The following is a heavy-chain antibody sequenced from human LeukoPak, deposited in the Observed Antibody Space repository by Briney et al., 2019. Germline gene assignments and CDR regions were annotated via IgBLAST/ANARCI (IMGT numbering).Heavy chain of an antibody. V-gene: IGHV1-2*04. CDR2: INPNSGGT. CDR3: ARSARFGELFGDY. CDR1: GYTFTGYY. J-gene: IGHJ4*02. D-gene: IGHD3-10*01. Sequence: ASVKVSCKASGYTFTGYYMHWVRQAPGQGLEWMGWINPNSGGTNYAQKFQGWVTMTRDTSISTAYMELSRLRSDDTAAYYCARSARFGELFGDYWGQGTLVTVSS.